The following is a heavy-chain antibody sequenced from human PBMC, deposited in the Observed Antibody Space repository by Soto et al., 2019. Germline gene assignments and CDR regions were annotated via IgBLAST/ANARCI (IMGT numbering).Heavy chain of an antibody. J-gene: IGHJ3*02. Sequence: SQTLSLTCTVSGGSISSYYWSWIRQPPGKGLEWIGYIYYSGSTNYNPSLKSRVTISVDTSKNQFSLKLSSVTAADTAVYYCASYSGYDLAFDIWGQGTMVTVSS. V-gene: IGHV4-59*01. CDR2: IYYSGST. CDR1: GGSISSYY. D-gene: IGHD5-12*01. CDR3: ASYSGYDLAFDI.